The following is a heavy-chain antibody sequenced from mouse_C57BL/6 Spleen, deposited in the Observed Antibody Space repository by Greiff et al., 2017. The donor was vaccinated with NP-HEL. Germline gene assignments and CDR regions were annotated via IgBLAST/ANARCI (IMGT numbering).Heavy chain of an antibody. CDR2: IYPGSGST. CDR1: GYTFTSYW. Sequence: QVQLQQPGAELVKPGASVKMSCKASGYTFTSYWITWVKQRPGQGLEWIGDIYPGSGSTNYNEKFKSKATLTVDKSSSTAYMQLSSLTSEDSAVYYCARPGSSYSDKFAYWGQGTLVTVSA. J-gene: IGHJ3*01. CDR3: ARPGSSYSDKFAY. D-gene: IGHD1-1*01. V-gene: IGHV1-55*01.